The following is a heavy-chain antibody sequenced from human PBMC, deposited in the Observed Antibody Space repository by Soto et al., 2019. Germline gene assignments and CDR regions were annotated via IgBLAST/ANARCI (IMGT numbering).Heavy chain of an antibody. CDR1: GGAFSGYY. CDR3: ARGGYYGSGSLY. Sequence: SETLSLTCAVYGGAFSGYYWSWIRQPTGKGLEWIGEITHSGSTNYNPSLQSRVTISGDTSKNQFSLKLSSVTAADTAVYYCARGGYYGSGSLYWGQGTLVTVPS. D-gene: IGHD3-10*01. J-gene: IGHJ4*02. CDR2: ITHSGST. V-gene: IGHV4-34*01.